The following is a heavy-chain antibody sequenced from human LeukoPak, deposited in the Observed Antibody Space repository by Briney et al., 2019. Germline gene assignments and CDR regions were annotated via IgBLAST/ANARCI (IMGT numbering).Heavy chain of an antibody. Sequence: GGTLRLSCAASGFTFSSYGMSWVRQAPGKGLEWVSDMSGSDTSTYYADSVKGRFTISRDNSKNTLYLQMNSLRAEDTAVYYCARGPYCSGGSCYSLGEFDPWGQGTLVTVSS. CDR1: GFTFSSYG. CDR2: MSGSDTST. CDR3: ARGPYCSGGSCYSLGEFDP. D-gene: IGHD2-15*01. J-gene: IGHJ5*02. V-gene: IGHV3-23*01.